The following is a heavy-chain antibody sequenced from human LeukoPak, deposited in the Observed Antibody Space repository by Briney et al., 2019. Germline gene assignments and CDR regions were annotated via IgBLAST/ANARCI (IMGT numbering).Heavy chain of an antibody. D-gene: IGHD1-26*01. CDR2: ISTYNGHT. J-gene: IGHJ5*02. CDR1: GHTFTSYG. CDR3: ARDHAAGWELPLNWFDP. Sequence: ASVKVSCEASGHTFTSYGINWVRQAPGQGLEWMGWISTYNGHTNYAQKFQGRVTMTTDTSTSTASMELRSLRSDDTAVYYCARDHAAGWELPLNWFDPWGQGTLVTVSS. V-gene: IGHV1-18*01.